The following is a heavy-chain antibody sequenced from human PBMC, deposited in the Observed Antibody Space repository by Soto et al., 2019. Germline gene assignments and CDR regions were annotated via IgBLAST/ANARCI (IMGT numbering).Heavy chain of an antibody. J-gene: IGHJ6*03. Sequence: GGSLRLSCAASGFTFSSYAMSWVRQAPGKGLEWVSAISGSGGSTYYADSVKGRFTISRDNSKNTLYLQMNSLRAEDTAVYYCAKAGRVRYFDTDYYYYYMDVWGKGTTVTVSS. V-gene: IGHV3-23*01. CDR2: ISGSGGST. CDR1: GFTFSSYA. D-gene: IGHD3-9*01. CDR3: AKAGRVRYFDTDYYYYYMDV.